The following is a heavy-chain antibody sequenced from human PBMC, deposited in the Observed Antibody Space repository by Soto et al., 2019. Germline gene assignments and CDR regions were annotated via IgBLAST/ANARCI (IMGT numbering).Heavy chain of an antibody. CDR2: ISYDGSNE. Sequence: QVQRVESGGGVVQPGRSLRLSCAAAGFTFSSYGMHWVRQAPGKGLEWMAFISYDGSNEYYADSVKGRFTTSRDNSKNTLYLQMNSLRAEDTAVYYCAKGGLRFLEWLTDDYFDYWGQGTLVTVSS. CDR1: GFTFSSYG. V-gene: IGHV3-30*18. D-gene: IGHD3-3*01. CDR3: AKGGLRFLEWLTDDYFDY. J-gene: IGHJ4*02.